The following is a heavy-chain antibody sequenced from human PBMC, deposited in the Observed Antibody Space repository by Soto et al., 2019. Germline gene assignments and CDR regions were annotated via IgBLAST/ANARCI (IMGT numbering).Heavy chain of an antibody. CDR1: GFTVSSNY. V-gene: IGHV3-53*01. CDR3: ARGLPGVVPAAIFDY. D-gene: IGHD2-2*01. J-gene: IGHJ4*02. CDR2: IYSGGST. Sequence: GGSLRLSCAASGFTVSSNYMSWVRQAPGKGLEWVSVIYSGGSTYYADSVKGRFTISRDNSKNTLYLQMNSLRAEDTAVYYCARGLPGVVPAAIFDYWGQGTLVTVSS.